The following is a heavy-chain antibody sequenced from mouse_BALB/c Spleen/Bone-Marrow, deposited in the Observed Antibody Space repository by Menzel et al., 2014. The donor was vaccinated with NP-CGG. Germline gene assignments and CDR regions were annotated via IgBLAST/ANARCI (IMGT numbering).Heavy chain of an antibody. Sequence: DVMLVESGGGLVQPGVSLKLSCESNEYEFPSHDMSWVRKTPEKRLELVAAINSDGGSTYYPDTMERRFIISRDNTKKTLSLQMSSLRSEDTALYYCARHGNYYAMDYWGQGTSVTVSS. CDR2: INSDGGST. CDR3: ARHGNYYAMDY. CDR1: EYEFPSHD. D-gene: IGHD1-1*02. J-gene: IGHJ4*01. V-gene: IGHV5-2*01.